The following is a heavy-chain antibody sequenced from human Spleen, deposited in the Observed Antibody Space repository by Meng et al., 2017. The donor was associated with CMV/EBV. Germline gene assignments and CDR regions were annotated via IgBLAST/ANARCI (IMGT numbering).Heavy chain of an antibody. Sequence: ASVKVSCKASGYTFTADYIHWVRQAPGQGLEWMGWINPNSGGTNYAQKFQGRVTMTTDTSISTAYMELSRLRSDDTALYYCSRVGGYCTATSCLGTMDVWGQGTTVTVSS. CDR3: SRVGGYCTATSCLGTMDV. J-gene: IGHJ6*02. D-gene: IGHD2-2*01. V-gene: IGHV1-2*02. CDR2: INPNSGGT. CDR1: GYTFTADY.